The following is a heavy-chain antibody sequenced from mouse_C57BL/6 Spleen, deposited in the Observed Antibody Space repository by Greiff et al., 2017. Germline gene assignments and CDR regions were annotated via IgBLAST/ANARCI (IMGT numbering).Heavy chain of an antibody. D-gene: IGHD2-14*01. J-gene: IGHJ3*01. V-gene: IGHV1-82*01. CDR1: GYAFSSSW. Sequence: VQLQQSGPALVKPGASVKISCKASGYAFSSSWMNWVKQRPGKGLEWLGRIYPGDGDTNYNGKFKGKATLTADKSSSTSYMQLSSLTSEDSAVYFDASCLGYRPWFAYWGQGTLVTVSA. CDR2: IYPGDGDT. CDR3: ASCLGYRPWFAY.